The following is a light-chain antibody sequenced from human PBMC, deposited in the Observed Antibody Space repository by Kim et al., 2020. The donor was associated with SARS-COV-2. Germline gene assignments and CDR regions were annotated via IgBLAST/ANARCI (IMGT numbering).Light chain of an antibody. J-gene: IGKJ1*01. CDR3: QQRGNWPQA. V-gene: IGKV3-11*01. CDR1: QSISTY. CDR2: DAS. Sequence: PGDTAPLSGRRSQSISTYLAWYQQKPGQAPRLLIYDASNRATGIPARFSGSGSGTDFTLTISSLEPEDVALYYCQQRGNWPQAFGQGTKVDIK.